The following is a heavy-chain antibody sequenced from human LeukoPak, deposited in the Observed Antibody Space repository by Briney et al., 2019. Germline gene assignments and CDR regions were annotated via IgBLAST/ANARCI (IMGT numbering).Heavy chain of an antibody. J-gene: IGHJ4*02. CDR3: ATAGYYRFDS. CDR1: GFAFSTSW. CDR2: MNSDGSTI. D-gene: IGHD2/OR15-2a*01. Sequence: GSLRLSCAASGFAFSTSWMHWVRQTPGKGLVWVSRMNSDGSTINYADSVKGRFTISRDNARNTLYLQINSLRAEDTAVYYCATAGYYRFDSWGQGTLVTVSS. V-gene: IGHV3-74*01.